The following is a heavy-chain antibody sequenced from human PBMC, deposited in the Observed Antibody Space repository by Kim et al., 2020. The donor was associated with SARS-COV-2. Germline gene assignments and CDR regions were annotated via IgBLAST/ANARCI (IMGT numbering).Heavy chain of an antibody. D-gene: IGHD4-17*01. CDR3: ARDADHDYVKVLDY. CDR1: GFTFSSYA. V-gene: IGHV3-30*04. CDR2: ISYDGSNK. J-gene: IGHJ4*02. Sequence: GGSLRLSCAASGFTFSSYAMHWVRQAPGKGLEWVAVISYDGSNKYYADSVKGRFTISRDNSKNTLYLQMNSLRAEDRAVYYCARDADHDYVKVLDYSGQGHFVTFSS.